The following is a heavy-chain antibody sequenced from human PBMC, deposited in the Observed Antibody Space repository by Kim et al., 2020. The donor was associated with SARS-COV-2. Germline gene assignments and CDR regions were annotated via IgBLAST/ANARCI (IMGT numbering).Heavy chain of an antibody. Sequence: SVKVSCKASGGTFSSYAISWVRQAPGQGLEWMGGIIPIFGTANYAQKFQGRVTITADESTSTAYMELSSLRSEDTAVYYCARDSYSGSYYHYFDYWGQGTLVTVSS. J-gene: IGHJ4*02. CDR1: GGTFSSYA. D-gene: IGHD1-26*01. CDR3: ARDSYSGSYYHYFDY. CDR2: IIPIFGTA. V-gene: IGHV1-69*13.